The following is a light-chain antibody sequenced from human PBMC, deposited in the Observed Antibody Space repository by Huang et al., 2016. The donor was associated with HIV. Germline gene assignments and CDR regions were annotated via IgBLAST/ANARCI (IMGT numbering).Light chain of an antibody. CDR2: GAS. Sequence: EIVLTQSPGTLSLSPGGRATLSCRASPSLGSSSLAVYQQKAGQAPRLLMYGASSRATGIPDRFRGSWSGTDFTLSISRLEPEDFAVYYCQQYDSSPVTFGGGTKVEIK. V-gene: IGKV3-20*01. CDR1: PSLGSSS. J-gene: IGKJ4*01. CDR3: QQYDSSPVT.